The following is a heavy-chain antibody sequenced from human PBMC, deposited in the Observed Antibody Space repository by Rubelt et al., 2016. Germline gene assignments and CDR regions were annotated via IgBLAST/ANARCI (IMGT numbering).Heavy chain of an antibody. CDR2: INHSGST. CDR1: GGSFSGYY. CDR3: ARRSGYSYGYGSNY. D-gene: IGHD5-18*01. J-gene: IGHJ4*02. Sequence: QVQLQQWGAGLLKPSETLSLTCAVYGGSFSGYYWSWIRQPPGKGLEWIGEINHSGSTNYNPSLKSRVTITVDTSKNQFSLKLSSVTAADTAVYYCARRSGYSYGYGSNYWGQGTLVTVSS. V-gene: IGHV4-34*01.